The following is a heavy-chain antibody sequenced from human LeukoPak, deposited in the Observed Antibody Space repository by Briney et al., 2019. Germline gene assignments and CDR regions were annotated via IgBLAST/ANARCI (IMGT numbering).Heavy chain of an antibody. D-gene: IGHD1-1*01. Sequence: SETLSLTCTVSGGSISSSSYYWGWIRQPPGKGLEWIGSIYYSGSTYYNPSLKSRVTISVDTSKNQFSLKLGSVTAADTAVYYCARHRNRNNWNDSGGMDVWGQGTTVTVSS. CDR1: GGSISSSSYY. CDR3: ARHRNRNNWNDSGGMDV. V-gene: IGHV4-39*01. CDR2: IYYSGST. J-gene: IGHJ6*02.